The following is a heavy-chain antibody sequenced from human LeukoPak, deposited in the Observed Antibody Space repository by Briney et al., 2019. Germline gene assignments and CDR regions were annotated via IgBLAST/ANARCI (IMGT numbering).Heavy chain of an antibody. CDR3: ARVKAYCGGDCSLDY. D-gene: IGHD2-21*02. CDR2: INSDGSST. Sequence: GGSLRLSCAASGFTFSSYWMHRVRQAPGKGLVWVSRINSDGSSTSYADSVKGRFTISRDNAKNTLYLQMNSLRAEDAAVYYCARVKAYCGGDCSLDYWGQGTLVTVSS. J-gene: IGHJ4*02. V-gene: IGHV3-74*01. CDR1: GFTFSSYW.